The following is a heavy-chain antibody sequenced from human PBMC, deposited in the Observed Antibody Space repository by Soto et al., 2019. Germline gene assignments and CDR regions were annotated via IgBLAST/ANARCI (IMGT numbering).Heavy chain of an antibody. CDR2: ISSNGGST. CDR3: ARIIATGATDS. D-gene: IGHD6-13*01. CDR1: GFIFSTYA. J-gene: IGHJ4*02. V-gene: IGHV3-64*01. Sequence: EVQLVESGGGLVQPGGSLRLSCAASGFIFSTYAMHWVRQAPGKGLEYVSGISSNGGSTYYANSAKGRFTISRDNSKNTLYLQMGSLRAEDMAVYYCARIIATGATDSLGQGTLVTVSS.